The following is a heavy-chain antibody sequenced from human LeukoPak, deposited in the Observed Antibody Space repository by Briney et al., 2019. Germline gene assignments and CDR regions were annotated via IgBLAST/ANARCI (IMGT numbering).Heavy chain of an antibody. D-gene: IGHD3-22*01. CDR3: ARGGHSSSGYAADGFDI. V-gene: IGHV4-59*01. Sequence: ETLSLTCTVSGDSMSSYYWSWIRQPPGKGLEWIGCIYYSGSTNYNPSLKSRLTLSVDTSANHFSLTLSSVTAADTAVYYCARGGHSSSGYAADGFDIWGQGTVVTVSS. CDR2: IYYSGST. CDR1: GDSMSSYY. J-gene: IGHJ3*02.